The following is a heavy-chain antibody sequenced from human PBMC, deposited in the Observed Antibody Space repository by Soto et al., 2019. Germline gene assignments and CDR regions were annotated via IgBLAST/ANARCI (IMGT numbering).Heavy chain of an antibody. V-gene: IGHV1-69*06. CDR1: GGTFSCYA. D-gene: IGHD3-3*01. Sequence: SVKVSCKASGGTFSCYAISWVRQAPGQGLEWMGGIIPIFGTANYAQKFQGRVTITADKSTSTAYMELSSLRSEDTAVYYCARVEEWLPNRNWFDPWGQGTLVTVSS. CDR3: ARVEEWLPNRNWFDP. CDR2: IIPIFGTA. J-gene: IGHJ5*02.